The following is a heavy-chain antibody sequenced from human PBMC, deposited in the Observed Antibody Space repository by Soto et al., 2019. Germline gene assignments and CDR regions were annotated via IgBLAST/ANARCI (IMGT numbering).Heavy chain of an antibody. CDR3: AREECQLLAGGNYYYYGMDV. D-gene: IGHD2-2*01. V-gene: IGHV4-31*03. CDR1: GGSISSGGYY. J-gene: IGHJ6*02. Sequence: PSETLSLTCTVSGGSISSGGYYWSWIRQHPGKGLEWIGYIYYSGSTYYNPSLKSRVTISVDTSKNQFSLKLSSVTAADTAVYYCAREECQLLAGGNYYYYGMDVWGQGTTVTVSS. CDR2: IYYSGST.